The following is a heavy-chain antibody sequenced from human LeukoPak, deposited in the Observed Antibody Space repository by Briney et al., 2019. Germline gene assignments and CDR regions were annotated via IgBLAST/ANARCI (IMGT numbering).Heavy chain of an antibody. CDR1: GYTFGXXX. V-gene: IGHV3-74*01. J-gene: IGHJ4*02. CDR2: XXXDXSSX. CDR3: VRDNGGEHL. D-gene: IGHD3-16*01. Sequence: GGSLRLSCAASGYTFGXXXMYWVRXAPGKXXXXXXXXXXDXSSXXXXXXXXXRXTISXXNAKNTLDLQMNSLRDDNTAVYYCVRDNGGEHLWGQGTLVTVSS.